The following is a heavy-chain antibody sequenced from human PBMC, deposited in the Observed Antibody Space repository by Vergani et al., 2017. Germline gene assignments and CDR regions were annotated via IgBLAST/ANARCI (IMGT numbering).Heavy chain of an antibody. J-gene: IGHJ3*01. CDR1: GGSISSGGYY. CDR2: ISGNNDDV. Sequence: VQLQESGPGLVKPSQTLSLTCTVSGGSISSGGYYWSWVRQAPGKGLEWVSSISGNNDDVYYADSVKGRFTISRDNAKNSLYLDMSSLRAEDTAVYYCVRDVRVSRTWGQGTLVAVSS. CDR3: VRDVRVSRT. V-gene: IGHV3-21*01.